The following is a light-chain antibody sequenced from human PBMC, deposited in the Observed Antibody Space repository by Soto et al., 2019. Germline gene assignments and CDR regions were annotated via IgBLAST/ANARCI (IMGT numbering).Light chain of an antibody. V-gene: IGKV3-20*01. CDR2: GAS. CDR3: QQYDSSPYT. Sequence: EIVLTQSPGTLSLSPGERATLSCRASQSVSSSSLAWYQQKPGQAPRLLIYGASSRPTGIPDRFSDSGSGTDFTLTINRLEPEDFAVYYCQQYDSSPYTFGQGTKLEIK. CDR1: QSVSSSS. J-gene: IGKJ2*01.